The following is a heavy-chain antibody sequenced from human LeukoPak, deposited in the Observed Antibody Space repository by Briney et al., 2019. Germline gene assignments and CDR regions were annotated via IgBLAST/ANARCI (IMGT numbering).Heavy chain of an antibody. CDR1: GGSISSSNW. V-gene: IGHV4-4*02. D-gene: IGHD6-6*01. CDR3: ASGLGSSSGYYYYGMDV. CDR2: IYHSGGT. J-gene: IGHJ6*02. Sequence: SETLSLTCAVSGGSISSSNWWSWVRQPPGKGLEWIGEIYHSGGTNYNPSLKSRVTISVDTSKNQFSLKLSSVTAADTAVYYCASGLGSSSGYYYYGMDVWGQGTTVTVSS.